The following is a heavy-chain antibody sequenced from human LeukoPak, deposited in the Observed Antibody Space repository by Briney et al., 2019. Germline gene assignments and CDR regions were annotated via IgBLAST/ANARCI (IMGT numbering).Heavy chain of an antibody. Sequence: PSETLSLTCTVSGGSISSYYRSWIRQPPGKLLEWIGYIYYSGSTNYNPSLMSRVTISVDTSKNQFSLKLSSVTAADTAVYYCASLGSYTEYFQHWGQGTLVTVSS. CDR1: GGSISSYY. CDR3: ASLGSYTEYFQH. V-gene: IGHV4-59*01. D-gene: IGHD1-26*01. CDR2: IYYSGST. J-gene: IGHJ1*01.